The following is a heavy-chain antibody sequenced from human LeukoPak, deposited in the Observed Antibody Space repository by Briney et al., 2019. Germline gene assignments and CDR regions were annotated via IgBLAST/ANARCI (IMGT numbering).Heavy chain of an antibody. Sequence: GGSLRLSCAASGFTFSSYAMSWVRQAPGKGLEWVSAISGSGGSTYYADSVKGRFTISRDNSKNTLYLQMNSLRAEDTAVYYCAKVPSLVTATNHFDYWGQGTLVTVSS. CDR3: AKVPSLVTATNHFDY. D-gene: IGHD2-21*02. CDR1: GFTFSSYA. J-gene: IGHJ4*02. CDR2: ISGSGGST. V-gene: IGHV3-23*01.